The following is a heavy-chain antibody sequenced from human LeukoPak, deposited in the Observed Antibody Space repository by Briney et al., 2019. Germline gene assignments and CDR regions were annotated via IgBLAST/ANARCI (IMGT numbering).Heavy chain of an antibody. CDR1: GYTFTGYY. CDR3: ARDKRIVATISSYYYGMDV. Sequence: ASVKVSCKASGYTFTGYYMHWVRQAPGQGLEWMGWINPNSGGTNYAQKFQGRVTMTRDTSIGTAYMELSRLRSDDTAVYYCARDKRIVATISSYYYGMDVWGQGTTVTVSS. CDR2: INPNSGGT. V-gene: IGHV1-2*02. J-gene: IGHJ6*02. D-gene: IGHD5-12*01.